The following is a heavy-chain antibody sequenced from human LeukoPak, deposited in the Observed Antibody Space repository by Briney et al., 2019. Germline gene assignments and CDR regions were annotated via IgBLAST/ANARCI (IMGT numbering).Heavy chain of an antibody. CDR2: ISTYNGET. CDR1: GYTFTSYG. D-gene: IGHD2/OR15-2a*01. J-gene: IGHJ4*02. Sequence: GASVKVSCKPSGYTFTSYGISWVGQAAGQGLEWMGWISTYNGETKYARNLQGRVTMTTDASTITAYLGLRSLQSDDTAVYYCARVSRSGNEYYWGQGTLVTVSS. V-gene: IGHV1-18*01. CDR3: ARVSRSGNEYY.